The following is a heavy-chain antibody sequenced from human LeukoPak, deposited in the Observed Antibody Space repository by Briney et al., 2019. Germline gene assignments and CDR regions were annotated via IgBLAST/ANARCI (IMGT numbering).Heavy chain of an antibody. V-gene: IGHV3-74*01. CDR3: TRDLYTFDY. J-gene: IGHJ4*02. Sequence: PGGSLRLPCAASGFTFSSYWMHWVRQAPGKGLVWVSRINSDGSTTTYADSVEGRFTLSRDNAKNTLYLQMNSLRVEDTAVYFCTRDLYTFDYWGQGTLVTVSS. CDR1: GFTFSSYW. CDR2: INSDGSTT.